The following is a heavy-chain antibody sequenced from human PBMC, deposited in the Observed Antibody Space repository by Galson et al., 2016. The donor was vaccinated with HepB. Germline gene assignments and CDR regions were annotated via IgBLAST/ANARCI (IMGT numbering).Heavy chain of an antibody. J-gene: IGHJ5*02. V-gene: IGHV3-7*01. Sequence: SLRLSCAASGFTLSSYWMTWVRQAPGKGLEWVATIKQDGSEKYYGDSVKGRFTFSRDNAKNALYLQMRSLRVEDTAVYYCARGGMVREKNWFDPWGQGTLVTVSS. CDR3: ARGGMVREKNWFDP. D-gene: IGHD3-10*01. CDR2: IKQDGSEK. CDR1: GFTLSSYW.